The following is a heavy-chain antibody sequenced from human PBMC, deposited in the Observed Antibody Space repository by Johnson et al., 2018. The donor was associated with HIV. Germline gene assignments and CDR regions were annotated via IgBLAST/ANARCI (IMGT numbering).Heavy chain of an antibody. J-gene: IGHJ3*02. V-gene: IGHV3-30*04. CDR2: ISFDGSNK. D-gene: IGHD6-13*01. Sequence: QVQLVESGGGVVQPGRSLRLSCAASGFTLSKYAMHWVRQAPGKGLEWVAVISFDGSNKYNADSVKGRFIISRDNSQNTLSLQMHSLRAEDTAVYYCARERARQELGLDGAFDIWGQGTTVSVS. CDR3: ARERARQELGLDGAFDI. CDR1: GFTLSKYA.